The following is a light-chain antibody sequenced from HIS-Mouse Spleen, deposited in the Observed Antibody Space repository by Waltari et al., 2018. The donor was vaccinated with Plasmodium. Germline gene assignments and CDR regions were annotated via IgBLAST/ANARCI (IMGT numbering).Light chain of an antibody. Sequence: QSALTQPASVSGSPGQSITISCTGTSSDVGRYNLVSWYQQHPGKAPNLMIYEGSKRPSGVSNRFSGSKSGNTASLTISGLQAEYEADYYCCSYAGSSTLVFGGGTKLTVL. CDR1: SSDVGRYNL. CDR3: CSYAGSSTLV. CDR2: EGS. V-gene: IGLV2-23*01. J-gene: IGLJ3*02.